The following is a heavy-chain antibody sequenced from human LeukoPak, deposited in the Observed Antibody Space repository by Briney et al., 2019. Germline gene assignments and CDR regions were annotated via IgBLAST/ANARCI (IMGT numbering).Heavy chain of an antibody. CDR2: INPNSGGT. D-gene: IGHD4-23*01. Sequence: GASVKVSCKASGYTFTGYYMHWVRQAPGQGLEWMGWINPNSGGTNYAQKFQGWVTKTRDTSISTAYMELSRLRSDDTAVYYCARGMETVLTPHFDYWGQGTLVTVPS. CDR3: ARGMETVLTPHFDY. CDR1: GYTFTGYY. V-gene: IGHV1-2*04. J-gene: IGHJ4*02.